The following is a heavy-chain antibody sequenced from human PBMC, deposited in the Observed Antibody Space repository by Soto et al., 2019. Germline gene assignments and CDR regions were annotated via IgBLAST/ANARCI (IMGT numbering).Heavy chain of an antibody. CDR3: ARTRLSRSWWFDP. J-gene: IGHJ5*02. V-gene: IGHV4-39*07. CDR2: IYYSGST. Sequence: SETLSLTCTVSGGSISSSSYYWGWIRQPPGKGLEWIGSIYYSGSTYYNPSLKSRVTISVDTSKNQFSLKLSSVTAADTAVYYCARTRLSRSWWFDPWGQGTLVTVSS. CDR1: GGSISSSSYY. D-gene: IGHD3-10*01.